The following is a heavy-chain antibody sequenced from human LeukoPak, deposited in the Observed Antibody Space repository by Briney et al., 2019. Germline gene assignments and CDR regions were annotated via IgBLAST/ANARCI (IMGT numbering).Heavy chain of an antibody. CDR1: GFTFSSYW. D-gene: IGHD3-22*01. V-gene: IGHV3-74*01. J-gene: IGHJ4*02. CDR3: ARVWYYYDSSGYSSLDY. Sequence: GGSLRLSCAASGFTFSSYWMHWVRQAPGKGLVWVSRINSDGSSTSYADSVKGRFTISRDNAKNTLYLQMNSLRAEDTAVYYCARVWYYYDSSGYSSLDYWGQGTLVTVSS. CDR2: INSDGSST.